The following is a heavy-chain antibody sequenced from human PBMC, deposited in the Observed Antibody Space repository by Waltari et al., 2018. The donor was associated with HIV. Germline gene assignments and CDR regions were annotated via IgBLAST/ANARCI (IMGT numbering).Heavy chain of an antibody. Sequence: QVQLVQSGAEVKKPGASVKVSCKASGYTFTSYYMHWVRQAPGKGLEWMGIINPSGGSTRYSQKFQGRVTMTRDTSTSTVYMELSSLRSEDTAVYYCARGWATLYSGYYLDYWGQGTLVTVSS. V-gene: IGHV1-46*03. J-gene: IGHJ4*02. CDR1: GYTFTSYY. D-gene: IGHD3-22*01. CDR2: INPSGGST. CDR3: ARGWATLYSGYYLDY.